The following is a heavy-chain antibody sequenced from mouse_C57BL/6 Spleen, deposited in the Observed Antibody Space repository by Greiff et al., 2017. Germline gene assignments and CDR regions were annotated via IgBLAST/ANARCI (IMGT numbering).Heavy chain of an antibody. J-gene: IGHJ4*01. Sequence: VQLQQPGAELVMPGASVKLSCKASGYTFTSYWMHWVKQRPGQGLEWIGEIDPSDSYTNYNQKFKGKSTLTVDKSSSTAYMQLSSLTSEDSAVYYCARYYSNYEGAMDYWGQGTSVTVSS. V-gene: IGHV1-69*01. CDR2: IDPSDSYT. D-gene: IGHD2-5*01. CDR1: GYTFTSYW. CDR3: ARYYSNYEGAMDY.